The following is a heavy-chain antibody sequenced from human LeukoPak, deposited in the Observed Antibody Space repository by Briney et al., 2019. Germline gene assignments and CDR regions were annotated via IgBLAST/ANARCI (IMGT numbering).Heavy chain of an antibody. V-gene: IGHV4-34*01. J-gene: IGHJ4*02. D-gene: IGHD3-22*01. CDR3: ARVRGYYYDSSGTR. CDR2: INHSGST. Sequence: SETLSLTCAVYGGSFSGYYWSWIRQPPGKELEWIGEINHSGSTNYNPSLKSRVTISVDTSRNQFSLKLSSVTAADTAVYYCARVRGYYYDSSGTRWGQGTLVTVSS. CDR1: GGSFSGYY.